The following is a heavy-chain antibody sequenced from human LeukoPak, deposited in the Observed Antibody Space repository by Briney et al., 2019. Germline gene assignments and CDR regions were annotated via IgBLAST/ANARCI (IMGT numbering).Heavy chain of an antibody. CDR2: IYSVSTT. CDR1: GFTVSGHY. J-gene: IGHJ4*02. CDR3: ARDGGYSYGYGFDY. V-gene: IGHV3-66*01. D-gene: IGHD5-18*01. Sequence: GGSLRLSCVASGFTVSGHYMSWVRQAPGKGLEWVSTIYSVSTTYYADSVEGRFAVSGDNSKNTLYLQMNSLRVEDTAVYYCARDGGYSYGYGFDYWGQGTLVTVSS.